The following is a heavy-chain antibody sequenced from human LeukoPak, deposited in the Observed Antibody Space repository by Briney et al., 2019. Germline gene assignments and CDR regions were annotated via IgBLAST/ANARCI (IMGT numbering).Heavy chain of an antibody. CDR3: ARVGEGWGDYFRYFQH. Sequence: SVKVSCKASGGTFRGYGFSWVRQAPGQGLEWMGGITPILGLANYAQKFQGRVTITADEFTSTAYMELSSLRSEDTAVYYCARVGEGWGDYFRYFQHWGQGTLVTVSS. CDR1: GGTFRGYG. V-gene: IGHV1-69*01. D-gene: IGHD2/OR15-2a*01. CDR2: ITPILGLA. J-gene: IGHJ1*01.